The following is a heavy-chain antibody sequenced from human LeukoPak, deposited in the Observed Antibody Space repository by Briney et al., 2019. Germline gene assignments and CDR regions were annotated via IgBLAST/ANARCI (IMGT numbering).Heavy chain of an antibody. CDR3: ARTYYYDTSGYAHPFDI. D-gene: IGHD3-22*01. CDR1: GDTFSSSA. Sequence: SVKVSCKASGDTFSSSAINSVRQAPRQGLAWMGRIIPIFGIATYGQNFQGRVTVTADKSTSTAYMELSSLRSEDTGVYYCARTYYYDTSGYAHPFDIWGQGTMVTVSS. V-gene: IGHV1-69*04. CDR2: IIPIFGIA. J-gene: IGHJ3*02.